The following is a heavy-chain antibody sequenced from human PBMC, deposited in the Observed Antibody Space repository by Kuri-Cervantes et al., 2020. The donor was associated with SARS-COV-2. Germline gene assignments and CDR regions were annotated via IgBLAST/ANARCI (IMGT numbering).Heavy chain of an antibody. CDR1: GGTFSSYT. CDR2: IIPILGIA. CDR3: ARASSGYDLDIDY. D-gene: IGHD5-12*01. Sequence: SVKVSCKASGGTFSSYTISWVRQAPGQGLEWMGRIIPILGIANYAQKFQGRVTITADKSTSTAYMELSSLRSEDTAVYYCARASSGYDLDIDYWGQGTTVTVSS. J-gene: IGHJ4*03. V-gene: IGHV1-69*02.